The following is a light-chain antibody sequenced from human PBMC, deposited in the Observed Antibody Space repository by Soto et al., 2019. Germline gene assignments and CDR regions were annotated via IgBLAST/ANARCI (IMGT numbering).Light chain of an antibody. CDR3: QSYDSSLSGLYV. CDR1: SSNIGAGYD. V-gene: IGLV1-40*01. CDR2: GNR. J-gene: IGLJ1*01. Sequence: QSVLTQPPSVSGAPGQRVTISCTGSSSNIGAGYDVHWYQQLPGTAPKLLIYGNRNRPSGVPDRFSGSKSGTSASLASTGLQAEDESDYYGQSYDSSLSGLYVFGTGTKVTVL.